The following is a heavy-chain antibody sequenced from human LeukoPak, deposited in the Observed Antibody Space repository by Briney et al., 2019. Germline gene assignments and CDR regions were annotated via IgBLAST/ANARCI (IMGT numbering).Heavy chain of an antibody. J-gene: IGHJ6*03. V-gene: IGHV4-34*01. D-gene: IGHD5-18*01. Sequence: SETLSLTCAVYGGSFTGYYWSWIRQPPGKGLDWIGEINHSGSTNYNPSLKSRVTISVDTSKNQFSLKLSSVTAADTAVYYCARESITWITAMRGYYYYMDVWGKGTTVTVSS. CDR3: ARESITWITAMRGYYYYMDV. CDR2: INHSGST. CDR1: GGSFTGYY.